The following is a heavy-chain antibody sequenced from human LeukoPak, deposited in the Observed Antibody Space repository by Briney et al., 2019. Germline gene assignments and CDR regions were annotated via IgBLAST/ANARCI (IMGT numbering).Heavy chain of an antibody. CDR3: ARAETGTCQN. CDR2: IYYSGST. CDR1: GGSISSINYY. J-gene: IGHJ4*02. Sequence: PSETLSLTCTVSGGSISSINYYWGWIRQPPGKGLEWIGSIYYSGSTYYNPSLKSRFTISVDTSKNQFSLNLNSVTAADTAVYFCARAETGTCQNWGQGTLVTVSS. V-gene: IGHV4-39*07. D-gene: IGHD3-9*01.